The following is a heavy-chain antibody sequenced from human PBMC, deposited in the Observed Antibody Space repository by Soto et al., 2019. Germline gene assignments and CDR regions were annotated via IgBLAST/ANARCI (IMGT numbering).Heavy chain of an antibody. CDR2: ISYDGNNK. Sequence: GGSLRLPCAASGFTFSSYGMHWVRQAPGKGLEWVAVISYDGNNKYYADSVKGRFTISRDNFKNTLYLQMDSLRAEDTAMYYCAKDHLETTVTTPSYWGQGTLVTVSS. CDR3: AKDHLETTVTTPSY. CDR1: GFTFSSYG. D-gene: IGHD4-17*01. V-gene: IGHV3-30*18. J-gene: IGHJ4*02.